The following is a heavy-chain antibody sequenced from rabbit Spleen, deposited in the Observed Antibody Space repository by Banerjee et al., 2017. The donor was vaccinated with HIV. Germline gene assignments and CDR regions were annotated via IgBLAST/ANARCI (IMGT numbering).Heavy chain of an antibody. CDR1: GFDFTSYY. Sequence: QELVESGGGLVQAGESLKLSCKASGFDFTSYYMSWVRQAPGKGLEWIGCIVSDSTWTYYASWAKGRFIMSRTSSTTVTLQMTSLTAADTATYFCARDLVAVIGWNFNLWGQGTLVTVS. V-gene: IGHV1S40*01. J-gene: IGHJ4*01. D-gene: IGHD1-1*01. CDR3: ARDLVAVIGWNFNL. CDR2: IVSDSTWT.